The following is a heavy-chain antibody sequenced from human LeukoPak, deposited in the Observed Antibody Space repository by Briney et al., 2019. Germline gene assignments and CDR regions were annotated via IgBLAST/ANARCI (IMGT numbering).Heavy chain of an antibody. D-gene: IGHD3-3*01. J-gene: IGHJ4*02. CDR2: FDPEDGET. CDR3: ARDPWHDFWSGYYDY. V-gene: IGHV1-24*01. Sequence: ASVKVSCKVSGYTLTELSMHWVRQAPGKGLEWMGGFDPEDGETIYAQKFQGRVTMTEDTSTDTAYMELSSLRSEDTAVYYCARDPWHDFWSGYYDYWGQGTLVTVSS. CDR1: GYTLTELS.